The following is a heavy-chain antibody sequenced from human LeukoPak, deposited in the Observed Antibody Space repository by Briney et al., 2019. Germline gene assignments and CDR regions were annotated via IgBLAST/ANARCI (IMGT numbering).Heavy chain of an antibody. D-gene: IGHD6-13*01. CDR1: GFTFSSYE. CDR2: ISSSGSTI. V-gene: IGHV3-48*03. Sequence: GSLRLSCAASGFTFSSYEMNWVRQAPGKGLEWVSYISSSGSTIYYADSVKGRFTISRDNAKNSLYLQMNSLRAEDTAVYYCARVKYSSSSPHFDYWGQGTLVTISS. CDR3: ARVKYSSSSPHFDY. J-gene: IGHJ4*02.